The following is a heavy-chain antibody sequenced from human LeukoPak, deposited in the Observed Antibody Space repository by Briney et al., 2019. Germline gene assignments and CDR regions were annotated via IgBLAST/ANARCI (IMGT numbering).Heavy chain of an antibody. J-gene: IGHJ4*02. Sequence: PSETPSLTCTVSGGSISSGDYYWSWSRQPRGKGLERIGYIDNSESTYYDPSLKSRVTILVDTSKNQCSRKLSSVTGADTAVYYCASVPTMFGYSYGYSGGEGTLVTVSS. V-gene: IGHV4-30-4*08. CDR1: GGSISSGDYY. D-gene: IGHD5-18*01. CDR2: IDNSEST. CDR3: ASVPTMFGYSYGYS.